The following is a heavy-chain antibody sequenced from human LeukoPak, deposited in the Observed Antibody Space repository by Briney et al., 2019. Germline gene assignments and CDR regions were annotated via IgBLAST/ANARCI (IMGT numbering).Heavy chain of an antibody. V-gene: IGHV4-39*01. CDR2: IYYSGST. J-gene: IGHJ3*02. D-gene: IGHD3-22*01. CDR1: GGSISSSSYY. Sequence: KPSETLSLTCTVSGGSISSSSYYWGWIRQPPGKGLEWIGSIYYSGSTYYNPSLKSRVTISVDTSKNQFSLKLSSVTAADTAVYYCARHEADYYDSSGYYSGAFDIWGQGTMVTVSS. CDR3: ARHEADYYDSSGYYSGAFDI.